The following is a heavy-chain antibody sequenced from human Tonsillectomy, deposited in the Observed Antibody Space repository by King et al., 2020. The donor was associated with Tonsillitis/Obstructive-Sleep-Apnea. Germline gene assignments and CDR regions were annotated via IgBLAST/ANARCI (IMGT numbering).Heavy chain of an antibody. Sequence: VQLPQWGAGLLKPSETLSLTCAVYGGSFSGYYWSWIRQPPGKGLEWIGKINHSGSTNYSPSLKSRVTISVDTSKNQFSLKLSSVTAADTAVFYCARVPTGGGSTGSIVWYFDLWGRGTLVTVSS. V-gene: IGHV4-34*01. J-gene: IGHJ2*01. CDR2: INHSGST. CDR3: ARVPTGGGSTGSIVWYFDL. CDR1: GGSFSGYY. D-gene: IGHD2-15*01.